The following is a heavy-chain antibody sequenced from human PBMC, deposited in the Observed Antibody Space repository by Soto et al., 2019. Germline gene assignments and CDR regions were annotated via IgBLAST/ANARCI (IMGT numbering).Heavy chain of an antibody. CDR3: ARDGLLGYCDY. V-gene: IGHV3-30-3*01. CDR1: GFTFSSYA. CDR2: ISYDGSNK. D-gene: IGHD3-16*01. J-gene: IGHJ4*02. Sequence: QVQLVESGGGVVQPGRSLRLSCAASGFTFSSYAMHWVRQAPGKGLGWVAVISYDGSNKYYADSVKGRFTISRDNSKNTLYLQMNSLRAEDTAVYCCARDGLLGYCDYWGQGTLVTVSS.